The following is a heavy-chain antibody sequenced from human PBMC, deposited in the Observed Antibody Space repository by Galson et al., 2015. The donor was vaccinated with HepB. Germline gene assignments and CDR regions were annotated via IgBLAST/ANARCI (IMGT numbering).Heavy chain of an antibody. Sequence: SVKVSCKASGYTFTGYYMHWVRQAPGQGLEWMGWINPNSGGTNYAQKFQGWVTMTRDTSISTAYMELSRLRSDDTAVYYCARGARVSRSKFDYWGQGTLVTVSS. CDR3: ARGARVSRSKFDY. D-gene: IGHD3-10*01. CDR1: GYTFTGYY. J-gene: IGHJ4*02. CDR2: INPNSGGT. V-gene: IGHV1-2*04.